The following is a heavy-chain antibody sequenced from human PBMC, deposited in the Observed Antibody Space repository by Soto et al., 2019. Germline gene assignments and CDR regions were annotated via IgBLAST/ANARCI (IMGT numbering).Heavy chain of an antibody. J-gene: IGHJ6*02. CDR2: INPSGGST. V-gene: IGHV1-46*01. CDR1: GYTFTNYY. D-gene: IGHD3-9*01. Sequence: ASVKVSCKASGYTFTNYYMRWVRQAPGQGLEWMGIINPSGGSTSYAQKFQGRVTMTRDTSTSTVYMELSSLRSEDTAVYYCAGSGYPYGMDVWRQGTTVTVSS. CDR3: AGSGYPYGMDV.